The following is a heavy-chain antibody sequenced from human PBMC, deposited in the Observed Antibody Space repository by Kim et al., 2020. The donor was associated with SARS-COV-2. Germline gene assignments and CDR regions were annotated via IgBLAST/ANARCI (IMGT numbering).Heavy chain of an antibody. CDR2: INGDGSKE. CDR3: ARDIVESGYDRNDD. D-gene: IGHD5-12*01. Sequence: GGSLRLSCAASGFTFSSAWMTWFRQAPGKGLEWVANINGDGSKENYVDSVKGRFTISRDNAKSSVFLQMYNLRAEDTAGFYCARDIVESGYDRNDDWGQG. J-gene: IGHJ4*02. CDR1: GFTFSSAW. V-gene: IGHV3-7*01.